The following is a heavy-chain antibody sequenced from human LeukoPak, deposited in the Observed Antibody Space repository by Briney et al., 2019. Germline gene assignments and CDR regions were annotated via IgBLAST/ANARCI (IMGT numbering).Heavy chain of an antibody. CDR3: ARDELMTTVTD. Sequence: SETLSLTCTVSGDSISSRSYYWGWIRQPPGKGLEWIGSLYDSENTYYNPSLKSRVTISVDTSKNQFSLKLSSVTAADTAVYYCARDELMTTVTDWGQGTLVTVSS. CDR2: LYDSENT. J-gene: IGHJ4*02. V-gene: IGHV4-39*07. CDR1: GDSISSRSYY. D-gene: IGHD4-17*01.